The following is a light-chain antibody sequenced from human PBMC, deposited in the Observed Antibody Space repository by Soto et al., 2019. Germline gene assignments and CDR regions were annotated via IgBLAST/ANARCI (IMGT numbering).Light chain of an antibody. CDR2: EGT. V-gene: IGLV2-23*01. J-gene: IGLJ3*02. Sequence: SALTQPASVSGSPGQSITISCTGTSSDVGSYNLVSWYQQHPGKAPKLMIYEGTNRPSGVSNRFSGSKSGNTASLTISGLQAEDEAQYYCSTYAGRVVFGGGTKLTVL. CDR3: STYAGRVV. CDR1: SSDVGSYNL.